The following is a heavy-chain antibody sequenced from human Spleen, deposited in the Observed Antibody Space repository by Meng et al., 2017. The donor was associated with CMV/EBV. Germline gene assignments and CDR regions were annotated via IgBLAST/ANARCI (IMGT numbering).Heavy chain of an antibody. CDR1: GGSISSSCYY. V-gene: IGHV4-39*07. CDR2: IYYSGST. CDR3: ARGRRVGSSSPYWYFDL. Sequence: QLQGWGPGLVKPSATPSLTCTASGGSISSSCYYWVWIRQPPGKGLEWSGSIYYSGSTYYNPSLKSRVTISVDTSKNQFSLKLSSVTAADTAVYYCARGRRVGSSSPYWYFDLWGRGTLVTVSS. D-gene: IGHD6-6*01. J-gene: IGHJ2*01.